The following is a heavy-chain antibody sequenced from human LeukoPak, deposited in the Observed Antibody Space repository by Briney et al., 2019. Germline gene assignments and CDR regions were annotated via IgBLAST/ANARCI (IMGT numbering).Heavy chain of an antibody. D-gene: IGHD5-18*01. CDR1: GGSFSGYY. Sequence: RPSETLSLTCAVYGGSFSGYYWSWIRQPPGKGLEWIGEINHSGSTNYNPSLKSRVTISVDTSKNQFSLKLTSVTAADTAVYYCARDGTAMISFDYWGQGTLVTVSS. CDR2: INHSGST. J-gene: IGHJ4*02. CDR3: ARDGTAMISFDY. V-gene: IGHV4-34*01.